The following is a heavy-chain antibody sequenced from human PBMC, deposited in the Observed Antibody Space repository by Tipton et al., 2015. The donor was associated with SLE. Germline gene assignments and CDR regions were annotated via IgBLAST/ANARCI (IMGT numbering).Heavy chain of an antibody. CDR1: GGSISSGSYY. Sequence: TLSLTCTVSGGSISSGSYYWSWIRQPAGKGLEWIGHIYTSGSTNYNPSLQSRVTISVDTSKNKFSLKLSSVTAADTAVYYCARDVVATANWFDPWGQGTLVTVSS. V-gene: IGHV4-61*09. CDR2: IYTSGST. J-gene: IGHJ5*02. CDR3: ARDVVATANWFDP. D-gene: IGHD5-12*01.